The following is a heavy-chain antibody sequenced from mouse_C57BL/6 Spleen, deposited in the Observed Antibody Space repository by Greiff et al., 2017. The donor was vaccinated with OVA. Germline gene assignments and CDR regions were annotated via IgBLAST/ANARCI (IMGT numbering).Heavy chain of an antibody. D-gene: IGHD2-4*01. J-gene: IGHJ3*01. V-gene: IGHV1-66*01. Sequence: QVHVKQSGPELVKPGASVKISCKASGYSFTSYYIHWVKQRPGQGLAWIGWIYPGSGNTKYNEKFKGKATLTADTSSSTAYMQLSSLTSEDSAVYYCARPKYYDSAWFAYWGQGTLVTVSA. CDR2: IYPGSGNT. CDR3: ARPKYYDSAWFAY. CDR1: GYSFTSYY.